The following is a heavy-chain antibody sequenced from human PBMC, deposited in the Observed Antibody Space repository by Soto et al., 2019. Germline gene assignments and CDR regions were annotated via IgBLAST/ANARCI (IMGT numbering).Heavy chain of an antibody. CDR2: IIDRGGST. V-gene: IGHV3-23*01. CDR1: GFTFSSCA. Sequence: EVQLLESGGGLVQPGGSLRLSCAASGFTFSSCAMGWVRQAPGKGLEWVSDIIDRGGSTYSADSVKGRFTISRDNSKSQQYLQMNSLRAEDTALYYCAKGRSYYYYYGVDVWGQGTTVTVSS. J-gene: IGHJ6*02. CDR3: AKGRSYYYYYGVDV.